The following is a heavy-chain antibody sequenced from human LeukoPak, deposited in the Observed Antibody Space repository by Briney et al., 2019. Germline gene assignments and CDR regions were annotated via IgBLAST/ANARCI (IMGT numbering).Heavy chain of an antibody. J-gene: IGHJ6*03. CDR1: GYTFTSYY. CDR3: ARDKTGGGSKVHYYYYYMDV. CDR2: IIPNFGTA. V-gene: IGHV1-69*06. Sequence: SVKLSCNASGYTFTSYYMHWVRQAPGQGLEWMGRIIPNFGTANYAQKFQGRVTITADKSTSTAYMELSSLRSEDTAGYYCARDKTGGGSKVHYYYYYMDVWGKGTTVTASS. D-gene: IGHD3-10*01.